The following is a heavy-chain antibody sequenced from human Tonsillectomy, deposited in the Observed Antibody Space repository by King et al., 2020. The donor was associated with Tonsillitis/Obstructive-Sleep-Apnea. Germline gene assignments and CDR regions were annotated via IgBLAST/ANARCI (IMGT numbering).Heavy chain of an antibody. CDR1: GFTFSSYW. D-gene: IGHD5-12*01. CDR2: IKQDGREK. CDR3: AREEDIVATIGGDY. V-gene: IGHV3-7*01. Sequence: VQLVESGGGLVQPGGSLRLSCAASGFTFSSYWMSGVRQAPGKGLGGVANIKQDGREKYYVDSGKGRFTISRDNAKNSLYLQMNSLRAEDTAVYYCAREEDIVATIGGDYWGQGTLVTVSS. J-gene: IGHJ4*02.